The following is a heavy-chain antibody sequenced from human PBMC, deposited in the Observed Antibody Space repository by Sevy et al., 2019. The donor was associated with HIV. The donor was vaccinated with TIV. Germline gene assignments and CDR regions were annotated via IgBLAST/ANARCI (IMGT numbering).Heavy chain of an antibody. CDR3: ARGGGSFDY. J-gene: IGHJ4*02. CDR1: GGSISGDS. Sequence: SETLSLTCSVSGGSISGDSWGWIRQPPTKELEWIGNIYYSGTTNYNPSLKSRVTISVDTSKNQFSLNLGSVTAADTAVYYCARGGGSFDYWGQGTLVTVSS. V-gene: IGHV4-59*01. CDR2: IYYSGTT. D-gene: IGHD2-15*01.